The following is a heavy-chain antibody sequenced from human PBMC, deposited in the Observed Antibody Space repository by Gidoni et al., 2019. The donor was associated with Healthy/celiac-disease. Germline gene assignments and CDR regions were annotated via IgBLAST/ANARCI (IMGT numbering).Heavy chain of an antibody. CDR1: GYTFTSYA. Sequence: QVQLVQSGAEVKKPGASVKVSCKAAGYTFTSYAMHWVRQAPGQRLEWMGWINAGNGNTKYSQKFQGRVTITRDTSASTAYMELSSLRSEDTAVYYCARDTSSGWYGYWGQGTLVTVSS. D-gene: IGHD6-19*01. CDR3: ARDTSSGWYGY. J-gene: IGHJ4*02. V-gene: IGHV1-3*01. CDR2: INAGNGNT.